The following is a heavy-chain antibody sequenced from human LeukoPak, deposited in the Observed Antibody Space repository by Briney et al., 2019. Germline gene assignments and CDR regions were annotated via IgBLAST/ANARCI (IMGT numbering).Heavy chain of an antibody. Sequence: PSETLSLTCTVSGGSVSSGSYYWSWIRQPPGKGLEWIGYIYYSGSTNYNPSLKSRVAISVDTSKNQFSLKLSSVTAADTAVYYCARESGYYYDSSGHWGAFDIWGQGTMVTVSS. D-gene: IGHD3-22*01. CDR2: IYYSGST. J-gene: IGHJ3*02. CDR3: ARESGYYYDSSGHWGAFDI. CDR1: GGSVSSGSYY. V-gene: IGHV4-61*01.